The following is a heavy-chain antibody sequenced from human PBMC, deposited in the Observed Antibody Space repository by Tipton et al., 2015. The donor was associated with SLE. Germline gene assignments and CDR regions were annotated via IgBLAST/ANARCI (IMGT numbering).Heavy chain of an antibody. CDR1: GFSVSSYY. CDR3: ARGTWGLYYFDY. D-gene: IGHD7-27*01. V-gene: IGHV3-53*01. J-gene: IGHJ4*02. Sequence: GSLRLSCAASGFSVSSYYMSWVRQAPGKGLEWVSVIHIGGSTYYADSVKGRFTISTDKSRNTLYLQMNSLRADDMAIYYCARGTWGLYYFDYWGQGTLVTVSS. CDR2: IHIGGST.